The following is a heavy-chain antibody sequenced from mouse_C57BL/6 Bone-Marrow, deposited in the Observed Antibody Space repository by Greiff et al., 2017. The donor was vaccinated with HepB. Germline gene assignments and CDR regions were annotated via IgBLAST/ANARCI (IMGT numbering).Heavy chain of an antibody. V-gene: IGHV5-12*01. CDR1: GFTFSDYY. D-gene: IGHD2-1*01. CDR3: ARGGNYSFAY. CDR2: ISNGGGST. J-gene: IGHJ3*01. Sequence: EVQRVESGGGLVQPGGSLKLSCAASGFTFSDYYMYWVRQTPEKRLEWVAYISNGGGSTYYPDTVKGRFTISRDNAKNTLYLQMSRLKSEDTAMYYCARGGNYSFAYWGQGTLVTVSA.